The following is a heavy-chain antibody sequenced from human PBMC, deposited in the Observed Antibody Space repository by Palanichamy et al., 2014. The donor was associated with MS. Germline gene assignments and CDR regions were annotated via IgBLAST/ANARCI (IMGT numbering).Heavy chain of an antibody. CDR1: GFTFSSYA. CDR2: ISGNGDTT. CDR3: AKDGHTSGWQV. Sequence: EVQLLESGGGLVQPGGSLRLSCTASGFTFSSYAISWIRQAAGKGLEWVSVISGNGDTTYYADSGKGRFTISRDNSKDTLYLQMTNLRVEDTAVYYCAKDGHTSGWQVWGQGTLVTVSS. J-gene: IGHJ4*02. D-gene: IGHD6-19*01. V-gene: IGHV3-23*01.